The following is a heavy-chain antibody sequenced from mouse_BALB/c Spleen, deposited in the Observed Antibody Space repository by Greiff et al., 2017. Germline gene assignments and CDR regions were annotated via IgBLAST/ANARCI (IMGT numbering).Heavy chain of an antibody. CDR2: ISSGGGNT. CDR1: GFTFSSYT. J-gene: IGHJ4*01. D-gene: IGHD2-1*01. Sequence: EVQGVESGGGLVKPGGSLKLSCAASGFTFSSYTMSWVRQTPEKRLEWVATISSGGGNTYYPDSVKGRFTISRDNAKNNLYLQMSSLRSEDTALYYCASSGGNYENAMDYWGQGTSVTVSS. CDR3: ASSGGNYENAMDY. V-gene: IGHV5-9*03.